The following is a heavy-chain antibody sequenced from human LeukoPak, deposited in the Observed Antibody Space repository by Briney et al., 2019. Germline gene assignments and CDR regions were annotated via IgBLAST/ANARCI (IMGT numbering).Heavy chain of an antibody. D-gene: IGHD3-10*01. CDR3: AKGGAVSSKSITMIRGTRRYYYYMDV. V-gene: IGHV3-23*01. J-gene: IGHJ6*03. CDR1: GFTFDDYA. CDR2: LSDSGGST. Sequence: GGSLRLSCAASGFTFDDYAMHWVRQAPGKGLEWVSALSDSGGSTFYADSVKGRFTISRDNSKNTLYLQMNRLRAEDTAVYYCAKGGAVSSKSITMIRGTRRYYYYMDVWGKGTTVTISS.